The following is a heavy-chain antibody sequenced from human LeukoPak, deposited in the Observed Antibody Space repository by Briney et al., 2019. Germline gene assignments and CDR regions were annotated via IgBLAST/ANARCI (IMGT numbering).Heavy chain of an antibody. Sequence: ASVKVSCQASGYTFTTYYMHWVRQAPGQGLEWLGRINPSGGSTSYAQKFQGRITMTRDTSTSTVYMELSSLRSEDTAVYYCARESAPATRYYYYYYGMDVWGQGTTVTVSS. CDR3: ARESAPATRYYYYYYGMDV. D-gene: IGHD2-15*01. CDR1: GYTFTTYY. CDR2: INPSGGST. V-gene: IGHV1-46*01. J-gene: IGHJ6*02.